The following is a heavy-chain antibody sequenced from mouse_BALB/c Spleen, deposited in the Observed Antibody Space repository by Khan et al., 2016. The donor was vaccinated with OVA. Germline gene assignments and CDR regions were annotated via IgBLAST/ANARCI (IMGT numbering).Heavy chain of an antibody. CDR1: GFSLTSYG. Sequence: VQLVESGPGLVAPSQSLSITCTVSGFSLTSYGVHWVRQPPGKGLEWLGVIWAGGSTHYNSALMSRLSISKDNSKSQVFLKMNSLQTDDTAMYYCARKGSSGPQDYYAMDYWGQGTSVTVSS. J-gene: IGHJ4*01. V-gene: IGHV2-9*02. CDR3: ARKGSSGPQDYYAMDY. CDR2: IWAGGST. D-gene: IGHD3-1*01.